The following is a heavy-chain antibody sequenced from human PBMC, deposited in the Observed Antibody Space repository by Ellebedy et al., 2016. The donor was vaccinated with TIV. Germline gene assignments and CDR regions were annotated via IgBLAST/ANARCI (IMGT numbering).Heavy chain of an antibody. V-gene: IGHV3-30-3*01. J-gene: IGHJ4*02. CDR2: ISFDGSIK. CDR3: ARQPPMAIPFDY. D-gene: IGHD3-10*01. Sequence: GESLKISCAVSGFSFRSHDLHWVRQAPGKGLEWVAVISFDGSIKSCADSVKGRFTISSDNSEDTLYLQMNSLSVEDTAVYYGARQPPMAIPFDYWGQGTLVTVSS. CDR1: GFSFRSHD.